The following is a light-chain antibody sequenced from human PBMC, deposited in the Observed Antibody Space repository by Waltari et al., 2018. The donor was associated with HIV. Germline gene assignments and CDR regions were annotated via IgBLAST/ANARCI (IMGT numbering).Light chain of an antibody. CDR2: HSS. CDR3: QQYHHWPPLT. Sequence: TQSPATTSVSPGGRVTVSCSASQNVDDKLAWYQQQPGQSPRLLIYHSSVRAAGVPTRFGGAGSATNFTLTITSLQSEDFALYFCQQYHHWPPLTFGGGSRVELK. V-gene: IGKV3D-15*01. J-gene: IGKJ4*01. CDR1: QNVDDK.